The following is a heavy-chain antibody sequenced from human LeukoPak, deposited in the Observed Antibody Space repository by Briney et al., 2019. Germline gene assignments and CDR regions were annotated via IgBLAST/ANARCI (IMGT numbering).Heavy chain of an antibody. J-gene: IGHJ3*02. CDR1: GGSISSYY. CDR2: IYTSGST. V-gene: IGHV4-4*07. Sequence: PSETLSLTCTVSGGSISSYYWSWLRQPAGKGLEWIGRIYTSGSTNYNPSLKSRVTMSVDTSKNQFSLKLSSVTAADTAVYYCARAGYSSSWYAAQHDAFDIWGQGTMVTVSS. D-gene: IGHD6-13*01. CDR3: ARAGYSSSWYAAQHDAFDI.